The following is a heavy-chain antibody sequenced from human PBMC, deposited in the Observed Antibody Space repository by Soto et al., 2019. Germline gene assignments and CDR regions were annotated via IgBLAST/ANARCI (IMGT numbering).Heavy chain of an antibody. CDR1: GGTFSSYA. Sequence: QVQLVQSGAEVKKPGSSVKVSCKASGGTFSSYAISWVRQAPGQGLEWMGGIIPIFGTANYAQKFQGRVTLTADESASTAYREVSSLRSEDTAVYYWAREDVPRYYYDSRGYYYFDYCGRGTLVTVSS. V-gene: IGHV1-69*01. CDR3: AREDVPRYYYDSRGYYYFDY. CDR2: IIPIFGTA. J-gene: IGHJ4*02. D-gene: IGHD3-22*01.